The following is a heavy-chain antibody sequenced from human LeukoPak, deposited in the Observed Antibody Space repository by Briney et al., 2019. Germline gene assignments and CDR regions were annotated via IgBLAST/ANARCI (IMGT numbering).Heavy chain of an antibody. J-gene: IGHJ4*02. CDR3: TTGDGIEKRPMAYYFDN. V-gene: IGHV3-23*01. CDR2: TGISSVNT. Sequence: GGSLRLSCAASGFIFTRHAMTWARQAPGQGLEWVCTTGISSVNTLCADSVTGRSTIPRDNSRNILDLQMTNLRVDDTAVYYCTTGDGIEKRPMAYYFDNWGQGTLVTVSS. CDR1: GFIFTRHA. D-gene: IGHD5-24*01.